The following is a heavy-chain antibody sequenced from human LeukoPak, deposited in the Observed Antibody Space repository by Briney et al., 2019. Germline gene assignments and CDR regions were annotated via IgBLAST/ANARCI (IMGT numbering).Heavy chain of an antibody. V-gene: IGHV1-8*01. Sequence: ASAKVSCKASGYTFTSYDINWVRQATGQGLEWMGWMNPNSGNTGYAQKFQGRVTMTRNTSISTAYMELSSLRSEDTAMYYCATSPTHFYDFWSGYFQYNWFDPWGRGTLVTVSS. CDR2: MNPNSGNT. CDR3: ATSPTHFYDFWSGYFQYNWFDP. J-gene: IGHJ5*02. CDR1: GYTFTSYD. D-gene: IGHD3-3*01.